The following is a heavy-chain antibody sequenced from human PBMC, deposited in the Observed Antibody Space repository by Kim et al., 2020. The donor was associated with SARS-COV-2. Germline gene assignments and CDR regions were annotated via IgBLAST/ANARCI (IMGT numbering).Heavy chain of an antibody. CDR3: ARRQFTSGWYYFDY. J-gene: IGHJ4*02. Sequence: YGYSVKVRFTISRDNAKNTLYLQMNSLRAEDTAVYYCARRQFTSGWYYFDYWGQGTLVTVSS. D-gene: IGHD6-19*01. V-gene: IGHV3-74*01.